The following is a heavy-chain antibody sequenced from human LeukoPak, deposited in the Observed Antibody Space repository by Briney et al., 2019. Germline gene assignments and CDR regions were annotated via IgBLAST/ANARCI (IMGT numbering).Heavy chain of an antibody. J-gene: IGHJ4*02. CDR3: ARDLSASWYSLGS. CDR1: ESTFADYG. D-gene: IGHD6-13*01. CDR2: INWKGDNT. V-gene: IGHV3-20*04. Sequence: GSLRLSCTDSESTFADYGMSWVRQAPGKGLEWVSGINWKGDNTGCGDSVKGRFTISRDNAKNSLYLQMKSLRAEDTALYYCARDLSASWYSLGSWGQGTLVTVSS.